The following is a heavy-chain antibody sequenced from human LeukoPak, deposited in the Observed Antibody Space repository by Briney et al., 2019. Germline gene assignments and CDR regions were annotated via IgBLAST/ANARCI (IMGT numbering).Heavy chain of an antibody. CDR2: IYYSGST. Sequence: SETLSLTCTVSGGSISSSSYYWGWIRQPPGKGLEWIGSIYYSGSTYYNPSLKSRVTISVDRSKNQFSLKLGSLTAADTAVYYCARAVAGPFDYWGQGTLVTVSS. J-gene: IGHJ4*02. CDR3: ARAVAGPFDY. CDR1: GGSISSSSYY. D-gene: IGHD6-19*01. V-gene: IGHV4-39*07.